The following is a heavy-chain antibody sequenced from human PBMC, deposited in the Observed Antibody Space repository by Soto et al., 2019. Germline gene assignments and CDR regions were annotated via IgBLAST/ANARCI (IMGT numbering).Heavy chain of an antibody. D-gene: IGHD5-12*01. CDR3: AREDMATIKDYYYYDMDV. CDR1: GGTFSSYA. V-gene: IGHV1-69*13. Sequence: ASVKVSCKASGGTFSSYAISWVRQAPGQGLEWMGGIIPIFGTANYAQKFQGRVTITADESTSTAYMELSSLRSEDTAVYYCAREDMATIKDYYYYDMDVWGQGATVTVSS. J-gene: IGHJ6*02. CDR2: IIPIFGTA.